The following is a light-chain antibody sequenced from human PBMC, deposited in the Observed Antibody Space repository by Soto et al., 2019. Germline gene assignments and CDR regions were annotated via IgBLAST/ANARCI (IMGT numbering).Light chain of an antibody. V-gene: IGLV1-44*01. CDR3: AAWDASLNGYV. J-gene: IGLJ1*01. Sequence: QPVLTQPPSASGTPGQRVTISCSTSSSNIGGNTVNWYQQVPGTAPKLLIYSYDQRPSGVPDRFSGSKSGTSASLAISGLQSEDEAAYYCAAWDASLNGYVFGTGTKVTVL. CDR1: SSNIGGNT. CDR2: SYD.